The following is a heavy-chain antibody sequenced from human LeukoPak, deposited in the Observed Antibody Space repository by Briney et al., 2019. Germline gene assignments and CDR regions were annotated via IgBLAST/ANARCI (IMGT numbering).Heavy chain of an antibody. CDR2: IYTSGST. Sequence: PSETLSLTCTGSGGSISSYYWSWIPQPAGKGLEWIGRIYTSGSTNYNPSLKSRVTISVDTSKNQFSLKLSSVTAADTAVYYCARGQVDSSGWYDVTFDYWGQGTLVTVSS. D-gene: IGHD6-19*01. CDR1: GGSISSYY. CDR3: ARGQVDSSGWYDVTFDY. V-gene: IGHV4-4*07. J-gene: IGHJ4*02.